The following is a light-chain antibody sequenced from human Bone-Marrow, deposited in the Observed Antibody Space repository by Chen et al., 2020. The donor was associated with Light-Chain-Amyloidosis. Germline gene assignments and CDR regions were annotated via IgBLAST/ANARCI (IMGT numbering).Light chain of an antibody. CDR3: QVWDRSSDRPV. Sequence: SYVLTQPSSVSVAPGHTATLACGGHNIGSTSVHWYQQTPGQAPLLVVYDDSARPSGIPERLSGSNSGNTATLTISRVEAGDEADYYCQVWDRSSDRPVFGGGTKLTVL. J-gene: IGLJ3*02. V-gene: IGLV3-21*02. CDR2: DDS. CDR1: NIGSTS.